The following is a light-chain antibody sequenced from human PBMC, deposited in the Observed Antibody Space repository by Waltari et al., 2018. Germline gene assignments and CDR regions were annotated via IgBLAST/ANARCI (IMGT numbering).Light chain of an antibody. CDR3: QQYYDYPIN. V-gene: IGKV1-5*01. J-gene: IGKJ5*01. CDR1: QNLNTF. Sequence: DIQMTQSPSTVSASLGDRVTITCRASQNLNTFLSWDQQKPGAVPNLLIYDASTLERGVPSRFSGSGSGTHFTLTISGLQPDDFATYYCQQYYDYPINFGQGTRL. CDR2: DAS.